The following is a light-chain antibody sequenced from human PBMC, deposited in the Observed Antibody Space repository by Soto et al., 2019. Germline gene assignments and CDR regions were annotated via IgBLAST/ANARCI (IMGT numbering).Light chain of an antibody. V-gene: IGLV2-14*01. CDR2: EVS. CDR1: SSDVGGYNY. Sequence: QSVLTQPASVSGSPGQSITISCTGTSSDVGGYNYVSWYQQHPGKAPKLMIYEVSNRPSGVSNRFSGSKSGNTASLTISGLQAEDEADYYCSSYTSSSTYVFGIGTKVTVL. CDR3: SSYTSSSTYV. J-gene: IGLJ1*01.